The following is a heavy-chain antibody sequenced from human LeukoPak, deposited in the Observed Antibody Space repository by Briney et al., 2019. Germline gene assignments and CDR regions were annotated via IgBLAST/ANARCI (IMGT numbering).Heavy chain of an antibody. V-gene: IGHV4-34*01. D-gene: IGHD4-11*01. CDR2: INHSGST. Sequence: SETLSLTCAVYGGSFSGYYWSWIRQPPGKGLEWIGEINHSGSTNYNPSLKSRVTMSVDTSKNQFSLKLSSVTAADTAVYYCARVLQNYYYMDVWGKGTTVTISS. J-gene: IGHJ6*03. CDR1: GGSFSGYY. CDR3: ARVLQNYYYMDV.